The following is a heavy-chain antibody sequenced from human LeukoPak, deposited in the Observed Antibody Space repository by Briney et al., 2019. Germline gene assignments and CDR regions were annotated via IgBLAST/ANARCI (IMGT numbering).Heavy chain of an antibody. CDR3: ARAPADGGDYYGMDV. D-gene: IGHD5-24*01. Sequence: GGSLRLSCAASGFTVSSNYMSWVRQAPGKGLEWVSVICSGGSTYYADSVKGRFTISRDNSKNTLYLQMNSLRAEDTAVYYCARAPADGGDYYGMDVWGKGTTVTVSS. V-gene: IGHV3-53*01. J-gene: IGHJ6*04. CDR1: GFTVSSNY. CDR2: ICSGGST.